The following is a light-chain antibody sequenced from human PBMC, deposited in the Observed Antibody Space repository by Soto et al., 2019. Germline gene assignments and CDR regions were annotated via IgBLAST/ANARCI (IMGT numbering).Light chain of an antibody. Sequence: QPVLTQPPSASGSPGQSVTISCTGTSSDVGGYNYVSWYQQHPGKAPKLMIYEVSKRPSGVPDRFSGSKSGNTASLTVSGLQAEDEADYYCSSYAGSNSEVFGGGTRLPS. CDR2: EVS. CDR3: SSYAGSNSEV. V-gene: IGLV2-8*01. CDR1: SSDVGGYNY. J-gene: IGLJ3*02.